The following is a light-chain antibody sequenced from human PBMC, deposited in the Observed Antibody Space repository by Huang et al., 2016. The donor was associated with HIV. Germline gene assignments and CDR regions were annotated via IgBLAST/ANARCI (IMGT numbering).Light chain of an antibody. CDR2: DAS. V-gene: IGKV3-11*01. J-gene: IGKJ5*01. CDR3: QQHSYWPIT. Sequence: DIVLTQSPATLSLSPGERATVSCRASQSVSTFLAWYQHKPGQAPRLLIVDASNRASGVPARLSGTGSGTDFTLTISSLEPSDVAVYYCQQHSYWPITFGRGTRLEI. CDR1: QSVSTF.